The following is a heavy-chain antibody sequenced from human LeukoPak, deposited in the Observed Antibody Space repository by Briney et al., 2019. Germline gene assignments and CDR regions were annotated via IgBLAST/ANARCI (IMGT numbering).Heavy chain of an antibody. CDR2: INHSGST. D-gene: IGHD3-10*01. CDR1: GGSFSGYY. J-gene: IGHJ6*03. V-gene: IGHV4-34*01. Sequence: SETLSLTCAVYGGSFSGYYWSWIRQPPGRGLEWIGEINHSGSTNYNPSLKSRVTISVDTSKNQFSLKLSSVTAADTAVYYCARLRGSGSYYRYYYYYMDVWGKGTTVTISS. CDR3: ARLRGSGSYYRYYYYYMDV.